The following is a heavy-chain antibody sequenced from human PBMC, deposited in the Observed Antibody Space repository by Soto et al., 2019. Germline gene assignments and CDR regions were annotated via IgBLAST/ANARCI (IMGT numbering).Heavy chain of an antibody. V-gene: IGHV4-39*01. CDR2: IFYTGST. CDR3: AKHVYYSSYDQFVFDY. D-gene: IGHD4-4*01. CDR1: GGSISNHISY. J-gene: IGHJ4*02. Sequence: QLQLQESGPGLVKPSETLSLTCSVSGGSISNHISYWGWIRQPPGKGLEWIGTIFYTGSTYYSPSLKSRVSVSVDTSKNQFSLKLSSVTAADTAVYYCAKHVYYSSYDQFVFDYWGQGTLVTVSS.